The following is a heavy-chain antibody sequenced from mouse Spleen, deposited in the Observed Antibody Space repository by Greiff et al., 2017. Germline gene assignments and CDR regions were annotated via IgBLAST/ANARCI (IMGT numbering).Heavy chain of an antibody. J-gene: IGHJ3*01. CDR1: GFTFSDYG. D-gene: IGHD2-5*01. Sequence: EVQLQESGGGLVKPGGSLKLSCAASGFTFSDYGMHWVRQAPEKGLEWVAYISSGSSTIYYADTVKGRFTISRDNAKNTLFLQMTSLRSEDTAMYYCARPLVIAYWGQGTLVTVSA. CDR2: ISSGSSTI. CDR3: ARPLVIAY. V-gene: IGHV5-17*01.